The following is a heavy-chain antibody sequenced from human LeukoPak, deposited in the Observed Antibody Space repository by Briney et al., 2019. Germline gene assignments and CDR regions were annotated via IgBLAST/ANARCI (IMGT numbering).Heavy chain of an antibody. CDR2: INPNSGGT. D-gene: IGHD5-18*01. Sequence: ASVEVSCKASGYTFTSYDINWVRQATGQGLEWMGWINPNSGGTNYAQKFQGRVTMTRDTSISTAYMELSRLRSDDTAVYYCARDLPRYSYGNYYYYYMDVWGKGTTVTVSS. CDR1: GYTFTSYD. CDR3: ARDLPRYSYGNYYYYYMDV. J-gene: IGHJ6*03. V-gene: IGHV1-2*02.